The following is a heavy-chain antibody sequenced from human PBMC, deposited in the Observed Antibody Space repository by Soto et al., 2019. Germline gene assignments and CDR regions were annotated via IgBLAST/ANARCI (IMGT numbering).Heavy chain of an antibody. CDR1: GGTFSSYT. CDR2: IIPILGIA. Sequence: QVQLVQSGAEVKKPGSSVKVSCKASGGTFSSYTISWVRQAPGQGLEWMGRIIPILGIANYAQKFQGRVTITADKSTSTAYMELSSLRSEDTAVYYCATGRYSSSWLNIWFDPWGQGTLVTVSS. V-gene: IGHV1-69*02. CDR3: ATGRYSSSWLNIWFDP. D-gene: IGHD6-13*01. J-gene: IGHJ5*02.